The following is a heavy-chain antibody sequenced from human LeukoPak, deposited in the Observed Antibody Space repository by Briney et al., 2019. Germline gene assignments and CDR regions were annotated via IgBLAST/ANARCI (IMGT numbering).Heavy chain of an antibody. CDR3: ARGVYYYGSGSYYY. Sequence: SSETLSLTCAVYGGSFSGYYWSWIRQPPGKGLEWIGEINHSGSTNYNPSLKSRVTISVDTSKNQFSLKLSSVTAADTAVYYCARGVYYYGSGSYYYWGQGTLVTVSS. J-gene: IGHJ4*02. CDR2: INHSGST. V-gene: IGHV4-34*01. CDR1: GGSFSGYY. D-gene: IGHD3-10*01.